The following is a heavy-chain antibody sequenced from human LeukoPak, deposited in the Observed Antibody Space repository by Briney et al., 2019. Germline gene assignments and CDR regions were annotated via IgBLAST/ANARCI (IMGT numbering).Heavy chain of an antibody. Sequence: GGSLRLSCTASGFTFGDYAMSWFRQAPGKGLEWVGRIKSKTDGGTTDYAAPVKGRFTISRDDSKSTLYLQMNSLKTEDTAVYYCTTSIVATRHTDYWGQGTLVTVSS. V-gene: IGHV3-15*01. J-gene: IGHJ4*02. CDR3: TTSIVATRHTDY. CDR2: IKSKTDGGTT. D-gene: IGHD5-12*01. CDR1: GFTFGDYA.